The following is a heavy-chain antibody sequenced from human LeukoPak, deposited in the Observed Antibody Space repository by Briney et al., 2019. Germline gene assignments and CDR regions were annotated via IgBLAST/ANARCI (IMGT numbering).Heavy chain of an antibody. D-gene: IGHD3-10*01. Sequence: GGSLRLSCAPSGFTLRSYWMHWVRQAPGKGLVWVSRINSDGSSTSYADSVKGRFTISRDNAKNTLYLQMNSLRAEDTAVYHCARDRGGSAFDILGQGTMVTVYS. CDR1: GFTLRSYW. J-gene: IGHJ3*02. CDR3: ARDRGGSAFDI. CDR2: INSDGSST. V-gene: IGHV3-74*01.